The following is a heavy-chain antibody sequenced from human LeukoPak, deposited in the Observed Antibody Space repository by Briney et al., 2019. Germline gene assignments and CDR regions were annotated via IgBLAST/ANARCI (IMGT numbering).Heavy chain of an antibody. CDR1: GYTFTSYF. D-gene: IGHD3-22*01. CDR2: INPRGGST. Sequence: PGGSLRLSCAASGYTFTSYFMHWVRQAPGQGLEWMGLINPRGGSTRYAQKFQGRVTMTRDTSTSTVYMELSSLRSEDTAMYYCARDRTHYYESSGYYSRWEYWGQGTLVTVSS. J-gene: IGHJ4*02. CDR3: ARDRTHYYESSGYYSRWEY. V-gene: IGHV1-46*01.